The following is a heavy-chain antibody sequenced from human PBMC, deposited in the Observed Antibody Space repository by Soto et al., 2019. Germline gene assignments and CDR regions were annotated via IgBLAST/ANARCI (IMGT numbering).Heavy chain of an antibody. CDR1: GYTFTSYD. CDR2: MNPNSGNT. Sequence: QVHLVQSGAEVRKPGASVKVSCKASGYTFTSYDINWVRQATGQGLEWMGWMNPNSGNTAYAQKFQGRVTMTSNTSISTARMELSSLRSEYTAVDYWARKRTRGFDPWGQGTLVTVSS. V-gene: IGHV1-8*01. J-gene: IGHJ5*02. CDR3: ARKRTRGFDP.